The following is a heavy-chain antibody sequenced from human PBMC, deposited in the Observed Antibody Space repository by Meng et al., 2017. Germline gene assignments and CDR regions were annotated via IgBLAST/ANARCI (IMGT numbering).Heavy chain of an antibody. CDR3: ARDRTYYYDSSGYYYLEDAFDI. CDR2: IYYSGST. D-gene: IGHD3-22*01. V-gene: IGHV4-61*01. CDR1: GGSVSSGSYY. J-gene: IGHJ3*02. Sequence: SETLSLTCTVSGGSVSSGSYYWSWIRQPPGKGLEWIGYIYYSGSTNYNPSLKSRVTISVDTSKNQFSLKLSSVTAADTAVYYCARDRTYYYDSSGYYYLEDAFDIWGQGTMVTVS.